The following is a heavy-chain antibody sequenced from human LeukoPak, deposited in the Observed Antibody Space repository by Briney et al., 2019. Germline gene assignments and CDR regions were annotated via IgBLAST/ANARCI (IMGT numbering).Heavy chain of an antibody. V-gene: IGHV3-23*01. CDR3: AKKSHYYGSGSYFDY. Sequence: GGSLRLSCAASGFTFSSYGMGWVRQAPGKGLEWVSAISGSGGSTYHADSVKGRFTISRDNSKNTLYLQMNSLRAEDTAVYYCAKKSHYYGSGSYFDYWGQGTLVTVSS. J-gene: IGHJ4*02. D-gene: IGHD3-10*01. CDR1: GFTFSSYG. CDR2: ISGSGGST.